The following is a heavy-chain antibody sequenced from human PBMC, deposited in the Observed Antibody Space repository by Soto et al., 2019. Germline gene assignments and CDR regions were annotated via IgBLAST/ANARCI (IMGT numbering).Heavy chain of an antibody. J-gene: IGHJ5*02. D-gene: IGHD2-15*01. CDR3: AGDPLYCSGSFCAGSYHLFGP. Sequence: QVHLVQSGAEVKKPGASVKVSCKASGYAFADFALHWVRQAPGQRPEWMGWISVGAGGTKYAQKFQVSVNFAVDSTANTAYMELSGLTPADTAVYFWAGDPLYCSGSFCAGSYHLFGPWGQRSLVSVSS. V-gene: IGHV1-3*01. CDR2: ISVGAGGT. CDR1: GYAFADFA.